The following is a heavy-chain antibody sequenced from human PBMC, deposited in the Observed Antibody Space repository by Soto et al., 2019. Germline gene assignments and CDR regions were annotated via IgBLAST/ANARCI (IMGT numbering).Heavy chain of an antibody. D-gene: IGHD5-18*01. Sequence: SETLSLTCTVSGGSISSYYWSWIRQPPGKGLEWIGYIYYSGSTNYNPSLKSRVTISVDTSKNQFSLKLSSVTAADTAVYYCARVTLGIQLWFYFDYWGKGTLVTVSS. J-gene: IGHJ4*02. V-gene: IGHV4-59*01. CDR1: GGSISSYY. CDR3: ARVTLGIQLWFYFDY. CDR2: IYYSGST.